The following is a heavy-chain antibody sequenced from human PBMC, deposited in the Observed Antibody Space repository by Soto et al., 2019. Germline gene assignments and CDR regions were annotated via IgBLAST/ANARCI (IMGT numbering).Heavy chain of an antibody. D-gene: IGHD3-22*01. CDR2: VFSSGTT. CDR3: ARVGDSGYYWYFDY. J-gene: IGHJ4*02. V-gene: IGHV4-4*07. CDR1: GDSITSYY. Sequence: PSETLSLTCTVSGDSITSYYWTWIRQAAGKRLECIGRVFSSGTTNYNPSLKSRVTMSVDTSKNQLSLKLTSVPAADTAVYYCARVGDSGYYWYFDYWGQGALVTVSS.